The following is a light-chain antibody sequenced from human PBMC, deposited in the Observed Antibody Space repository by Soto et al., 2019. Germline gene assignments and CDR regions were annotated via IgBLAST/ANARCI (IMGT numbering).Light chain of an antibody. CDR3: QQYGSSPPMYT. Sequence: EVVMTQSPATLSVSPGERATLSCRASQSIGNDLAWYQQKPGQAPRLLIYGASSRATDIPARFSGSGSGTEFSLTISSLQSEDFAVYYCQQYGSSPPMYTFGQGTKLEIK. J-gene: IGKJ2*01. CDR2: GAS. V-gene: IGKV3-15*01. CDR1: QSIGND.